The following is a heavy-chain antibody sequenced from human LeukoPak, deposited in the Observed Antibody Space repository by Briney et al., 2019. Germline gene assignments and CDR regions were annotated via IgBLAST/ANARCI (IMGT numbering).Heavy chain of an antibody. V-gene: IGHV1-18*01. CDR1: GYTFTSYG. Sequence: GASVKVSCKASGYTFTSYGISWVRQAPGQGLERMGWISAYNGNTNYAQKLQGRVTMTTDTSTSTAYMELRSLRSDDTAVYYCASTRGFLYDILTEDWFDPWGQGTLVTVSS. D-gene: IGHD3-9*01. CDR2: ISAYNGNT. CDR3: ASTRGFLYDILTEDWFDP. J-gene: IGHJ5*02.